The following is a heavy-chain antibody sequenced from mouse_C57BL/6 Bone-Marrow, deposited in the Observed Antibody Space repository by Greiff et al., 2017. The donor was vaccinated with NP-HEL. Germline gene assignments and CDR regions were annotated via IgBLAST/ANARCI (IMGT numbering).Heavy chain of an antibody. CDR1: GYTFTEYT. V-gene: IGHV1-62-2*01. CDR3: ARHEEGSGYVNLYAMDY. CDR2: FYPGSGSI. Sequence: QVHVKQSGAELVKPGASVKLSCKASGYTFTEYTIHWVKQRSGQGLEWIGWFYPGSGSIKYNEKFKDKATLTADKSSSTVYMELSRLTSEDSAVYFCARHEEGSGYVNLYAMDYWGQGTSVTVSS. J-gene: IGHJ4*01. D-gene: IGHD3-2*02.